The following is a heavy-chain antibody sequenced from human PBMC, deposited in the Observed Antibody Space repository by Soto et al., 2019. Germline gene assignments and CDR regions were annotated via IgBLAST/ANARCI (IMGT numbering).Heavy chain of an antibody. CDR3: ARDSSSWYHWFDP. Sequence: GASAEVSCKASGYTFTSYAMHWVRQAPGQRLEWMGWINAGNGNTKYSQKFQGRVTITRDTSASTAYMELSSLRSEDTAVYYCARDSSSWYHWFDPWGQGTLVTVSS. CDR2: INAGNGNT. CDR1: GYTFTSYA. J-gene: IGHJ5*02. V-gene: IGHV1-3*01. D-gene: IGHD6-13*01.